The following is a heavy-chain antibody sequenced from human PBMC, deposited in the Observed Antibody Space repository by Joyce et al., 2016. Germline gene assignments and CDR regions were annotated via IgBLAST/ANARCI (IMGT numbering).Heavy chain of an antibody. CDR3: ARDPGVGDY. D-gene: IGHD1-26*01. J-gene: IGHJ4*02. V-gene: IGHV1-2*02. CDR2: IDHHTGGT. Sequence: QVQLVQSGAEVKKPGASVKVSCKASGYTFSGDYMHWVRQAPGQGLDWRGWIDHHTGGTNYAQRFQGRGTMTRDTSINTAYMELRNLRSDDTAVYYGARDPGVGDYWGQGTLVIVSS. CDR1: GYTFSGDY.